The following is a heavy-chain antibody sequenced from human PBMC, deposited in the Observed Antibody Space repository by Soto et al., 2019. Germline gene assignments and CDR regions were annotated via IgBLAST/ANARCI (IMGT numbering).Heavy chain of an antibody. J-gene: IGHJ4*02. CDR1: GFPFDDHA. CDR3: AKASHHDFSSVYRYFDF. V-gene: IGHV3-9*01. CDR2: INWNSATI. Sequence: MQLVESGGGFVQPGRSLTLSCAASGFPFDDHAMHWVRQGPGKGLEWVSGINWNSATIDYAASVKGRFTISRDNAKNSVSLQMNELRDEDTTLYFCAKASHHDFSSVYRYFDFWGQGALVIVSS. D-gene: IGHD3-3*01.